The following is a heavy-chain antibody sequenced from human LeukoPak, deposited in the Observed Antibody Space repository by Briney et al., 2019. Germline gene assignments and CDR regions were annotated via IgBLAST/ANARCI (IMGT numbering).Heavy chain of an antibody. CDR1: GYIFTGYY. CDR2: INPNSGDT. D-gene: IGHD2-8*01. Sequence: ASVKVSCKASGYIFTGYYIHWVRQAPGQGLEWMGWINPNSGDTKYAQKFQGRVTMTRDTSISTAYMELSRLRSDDTAVYYCARDRCTNGVCYLQGTWGQGTLVTVSS. CDR3: ARDRCTNGVCYLQGT. J-gene: IGHJ5*02. V-gene: IGHV1-2*02.